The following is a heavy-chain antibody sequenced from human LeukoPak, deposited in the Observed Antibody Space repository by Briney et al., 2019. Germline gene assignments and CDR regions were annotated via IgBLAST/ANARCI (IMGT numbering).Heavy chain of an antibody. D-gene: IGHD5-18*01. CDR2: IRYDARNI. V-gene: IGHV3-30*02. J-gene: IGHJ4*02. CDR1: GFTFSNYG. CDR3: EKDIYSYGELDY. Sequence: GGSLRLSCAASGFTFSNYGMHWVRQAPGKWLEWVAFIRYDARNIYYADSVKGRFIISRDNSKNTLYLQMNSLRTEDTAFYYCEKDIYSYGELDYWGQGTLVAVSS.